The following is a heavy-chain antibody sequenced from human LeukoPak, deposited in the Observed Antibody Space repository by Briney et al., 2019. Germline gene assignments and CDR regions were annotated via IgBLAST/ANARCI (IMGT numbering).Heavy chain of an antibody. V-gene: IGHV5-51*01. CDR2: IYPGDSDT. J-gene: IGHJ3*02. Sequence: HGASLKISCKGSGYSFTSYWIGWVRQMPGKGLEWMGIIYPGDSDTRYSPSFQGQVTISADKSISTAYLQWSSLKASDTAMYYCATTDIAAAGDAFDIWAKGQWSPSLQ. D-gene: IGHD6-13*01. CDR3: ATTDIAAAGDAFDI. CDR1: GYSFTSYW.